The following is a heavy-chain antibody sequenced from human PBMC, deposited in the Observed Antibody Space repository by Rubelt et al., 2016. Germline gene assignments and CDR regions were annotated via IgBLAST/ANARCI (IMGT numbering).Heavy chain of an antibody. CDR2: IFYSGNT. J-gene: IGHJ4*02. CDR1: GGSITSDSHY. V-gene: IGHV4-39*07. D-gene: IGHD1/OR15-1a*01. Sequence: QLQLHESGPGLVKPSETLSLICSVSGGSITSDSHYWSWVCQPPGKGLEWIGSIFYSGNTYYHPSLKHRVTIPLDTSKHQFSLTLSSVTAADTAVYYCAHEQTDGGFDSWGQGTLVTVSS. CDR3: AHEQTDGGFDS.